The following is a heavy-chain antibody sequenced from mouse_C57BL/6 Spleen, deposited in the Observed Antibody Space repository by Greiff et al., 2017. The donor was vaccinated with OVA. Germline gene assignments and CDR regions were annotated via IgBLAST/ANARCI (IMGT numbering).Heavy chain of an antibody. CDR2: IDPSDSYT. V-gene: IGHV1-50*01. Sequence: VKLQQPGAELVKPGASVKLSCKASGYTFTSYWMQWVKQRPGQGLEWIGEIDPSDSYTNYNQKFKGKATLTVDTSSSTAYMQLSSLTSEDSAVYYCARWGDAGFAYWGQGTLVTVSA. CDR3: ARWGDAGFAY. CDR1: GYTFTSYW. D-gene: IGHD3-3*01. J-gene: IGHJ3*01.